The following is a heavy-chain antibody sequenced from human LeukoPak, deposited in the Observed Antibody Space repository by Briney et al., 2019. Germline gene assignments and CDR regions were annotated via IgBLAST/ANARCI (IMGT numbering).Heavy chain of an antibody. CDR3: ARGGTYYDILTGYYFSDY. D-gene: IGHD3-9*01. Sequence: ASVKDSCKASGYTFTSYYMHWVRQAPGQGLEWMGIINPSGGSTSYAQKFQGRVTMTRDTSTSTVYMELSSLRSEDTAVYYCARGGTYYDILTGYYFSDYWGQGTLVTVSS. J-gene: IGHJ4*02. V-gene: IGHV1-46*01. CDR1: GYTFTSYY. CDR2: INPSGGST.